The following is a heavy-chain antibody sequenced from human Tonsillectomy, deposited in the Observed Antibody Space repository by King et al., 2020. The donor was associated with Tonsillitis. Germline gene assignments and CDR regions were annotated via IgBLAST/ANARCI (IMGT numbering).Heavy chain of an antibody. CDR2: ISNHGSST. J-gene: IGHJ4*01. Sequence: VQLVESGGGLVQPGGSLRLSCAASGFTFSRHWMHWVRQPPGKGLVWVSRISNHGSSTNYADSLKGRFTISRDNAQNTLFLQMNSLRVEDSAVYFWSRALRGSGGPYWGRGILVTGSP. D-gene: IGHD3-10*01. CDR3: SRALRGSGGPY. CDR1: GFTFSRHW. V-gene: IGHV3-74*01.